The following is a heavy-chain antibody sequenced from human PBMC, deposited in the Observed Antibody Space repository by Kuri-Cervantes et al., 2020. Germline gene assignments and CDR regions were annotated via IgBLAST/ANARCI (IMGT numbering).Heavy chain of an antibody. J-gene: IGHJ4*02. CDR2: VYHSGST. D-gene: IGHD4/OR15-4a*01. CDR3: ARAGAGVRPIDF. Sequence: SWVRQPPGKGPEWIGEVYHSGSTNYNPSLKSRLTISVDKSKNQFSLNLSSVTAADTAVYYCARAGAGVRPIDFWGQGTLVTVSS. V-gene: IGHV4-4*02.